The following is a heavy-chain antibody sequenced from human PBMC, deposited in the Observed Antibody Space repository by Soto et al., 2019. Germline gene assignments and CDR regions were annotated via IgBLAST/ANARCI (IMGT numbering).Heavy chain of an antibody. Sequence: AAVKVSCKASGYYFTAYDINWVRQASGQGLDWMGWMNPINGATGSARRFQGRVSMTRNTATGTAYLELTSLRSDDSAVYYCGRGPSPRAPAGGTPYYYAMDVWGQGTTVTVSS. CDR3: GRGPSPRAPAGGTPYYYAMDV. D-gene: IGHD6-13*01. V-gene: IGHV1-8*02. CDR2: MNPINGAT. J-gene: IGHJ6*02. CDR1: GYYFTAYD.